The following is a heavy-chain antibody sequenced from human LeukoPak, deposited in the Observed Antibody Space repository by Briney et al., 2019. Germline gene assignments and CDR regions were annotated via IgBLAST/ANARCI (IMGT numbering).Heavy chain of an antibody. CDR2: INTSGST. J-gene: IGHJ4*02. D-gene: IGHD5-18*01. CDR1: GGSISNYY. Sequence: SETLSLTCTVSGGSISNYYWSWIRQPAGKGLEWIGRINTSGSTDYNPSLKSRVTMSVDTSKNQFSLNLRSLTAADTAVHYCARSRGTTLVTRFDYWGQGTLVTVSS. V-gene: IGHV4-4*07. CDR3: ARSRGTTLVTRFDY.